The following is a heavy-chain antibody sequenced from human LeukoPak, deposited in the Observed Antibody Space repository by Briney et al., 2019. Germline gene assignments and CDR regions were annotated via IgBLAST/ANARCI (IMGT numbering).Heavy chain of an antibody. CDR1: GFTFSSYS. D-gene: IGHD2/OR15-2a*01. J-gene: IGHJ3*02. CDR3: ARGTFYGRAFDI. V-gene: IGHV3-21*01. CDR2: ISSSSSYI. Sequence: GGSLRLSCAASGFTFSSYSMNWVRQAPGKGLEWVSSISSSSSYIYYADSVKGRFTISRDNAKNSLYLQMNSLRAADTAVYYCARGTFYGRAFDIWGQGTMVTVSS.